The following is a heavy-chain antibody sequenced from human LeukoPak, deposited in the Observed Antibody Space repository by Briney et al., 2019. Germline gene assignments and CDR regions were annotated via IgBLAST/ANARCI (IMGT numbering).Heavy chain of an antibody. V-gene: IGHV1-46*01. CDR1: GYTFTSYY. J-gene: IGHJ4*02. Sequence: ASVKVSCKASGYTFTSYYMHWVRQAPGQGLEWMGIINPSGGSTSYAQKFQGRVTMTRDMSTSTVHMELSSLRSEDTAVYYCARDNVVSGAQWLAVDYWGQGTLVTVSS. D-gene: IGHD6-19*01. CDR3: ARDNVVSGAQWLAVDY. CDR2: INPSGGST.